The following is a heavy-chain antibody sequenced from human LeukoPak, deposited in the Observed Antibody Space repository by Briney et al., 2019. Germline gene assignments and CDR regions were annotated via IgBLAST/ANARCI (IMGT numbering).Heavy chain of an antibody. J-gene: IGHJ5*02. CDR1: GGSISSYS. CDR2: FYASGIT. Sequence: KSSETLSLTCTVSGGSISSYSWSWIRQPAGKGLEWIGLFYASGITNYNPSLKTRVTMSVDTSKNQFSLNLRSVTAADTAIYYCATTLDYGCFDPWGQGALVTVSS. D-gene: IGHD3-16*01. CDR3: ATTLDYGCFDP. V-gene: IGHV4-4*07.